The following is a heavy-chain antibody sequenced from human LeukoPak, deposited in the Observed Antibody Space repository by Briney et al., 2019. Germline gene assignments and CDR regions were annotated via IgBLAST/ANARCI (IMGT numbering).Heavy chain of an antibody. CDR2: IWYDGSNK. J-gene: IGHJ5*02. V-gene: IGHV3-33*01. D-gene: IGHD3-22*01. Sequence: PGRSLRLSCAVSAFTFSSYGMHWVRQAPGKGLEWVAVIWYDGSNKYYADSVKGRFTISRDNSKNTLYLQMNSLRTEDTAVYYCARRPDSSGWNRWFDPWGQGTLVTVSS. CDR3: ARRPDSSGWNRWFDP. CDR1: AFTFSSYG.